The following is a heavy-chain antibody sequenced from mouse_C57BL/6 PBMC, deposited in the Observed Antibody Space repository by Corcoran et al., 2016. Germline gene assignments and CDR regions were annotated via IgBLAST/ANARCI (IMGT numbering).Heavy chain of an antibody. V-gene: IGHV1-26*01. CDR3: VRSPYYYGSSHYFDY. CDR2: INPNNGGT. D-gene: IGHD1-1*01. J-gene: IGHJ2*01. CDR1: GYTFTDYY. Sequence: EVQLQQSGPELVKPGASVKISCKASGYTFTDYYMNWVKQSHGKSLEWIGDINPNNGGTSYNQKFKGKATLTVDKSSSTAYMELRSLTSEDSAVYYCVRSPYYYGSSHYFDYWGQGTTLTVSS.